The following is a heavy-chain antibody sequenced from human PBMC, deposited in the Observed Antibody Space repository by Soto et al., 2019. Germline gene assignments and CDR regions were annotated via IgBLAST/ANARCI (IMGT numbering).Heavy chain of an antibody. CDR2: IDYSVTT. CDR3: ARLDSGFGATMDV. J-gene: IGHJ6*02. CDR1: GGSVSSGTYY. D-gene: IGHD3-10*01. V-gene: IGHV4-39*01. Sequence: QLQLQESGPGLVKPSETLSLTCTVSGGSVSSGTYYWGWIRQPPGKGLEWIGSIDYSVTTYYNPSLKSRAPXSXDXXKNQFSLKLTSVTAADTAVYYCARLDSGFGATMDVWGQGTTVTVSS.